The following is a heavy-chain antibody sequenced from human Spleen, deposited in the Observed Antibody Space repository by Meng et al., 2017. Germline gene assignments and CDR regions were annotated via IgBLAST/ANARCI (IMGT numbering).Heavy chain of an antibody. CDR1: GYTFTGYY. V-gene: IGHV1-2*02. CDR3: ARDQRIAVAAHYYYYGMDV. Sequence: ASVKVSCKASGYTFTGYYMHWVRQAPGQGLEWMGWINPNSGGTNYAQKFQGRVTMTRDTSISTAYMELSSLRSEDTAVYYCARDQRIAVAAHYYYYGMDVWGQGTTVTVSS. J-gene: IGHJ6*02. D-gene: IGHD6-19*01. CDR2: INPNSGGT.